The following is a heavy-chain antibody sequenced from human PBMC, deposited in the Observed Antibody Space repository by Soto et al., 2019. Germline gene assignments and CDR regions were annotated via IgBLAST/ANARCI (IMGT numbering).Heavy chain of an antibody. CDR2: ISGSGSYI. CDR1: GFTFSSYT. J-gene: IGHJ4*02. D-gene: IGHD3-16*01. CDR3: ASRSDRSSFGGGLPFCY. V-gene: IGHV3-21*01. Sequence: PGGSLRLSCTASGFTFSSYTVTWVRQAPGKGLEWVSSISGSGSYIYCADSVRGRFTISRDNAKDSLYLQMKSLRAEDTAVYYCASRSDRSSFGGGLPFCYCGQGTRVTVAS.